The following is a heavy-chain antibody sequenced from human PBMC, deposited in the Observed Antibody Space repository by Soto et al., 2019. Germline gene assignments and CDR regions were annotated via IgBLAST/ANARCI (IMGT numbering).Heavy chain of an antibody. D-gene: IGHD3-22*01. CDR3: AKGGGYYYDSRGYYYVRYYYGMDV. Sequence: PGGALRLSCAASGFTFSSYAMSWVRQALGKGLEWVSAISGSGGSTYYADSVKGRFTISRDNSENTLYLQMNSLRAEDTAVYYCAKGGGYYYDSRGYYYVRYYYGMDVWGQGTTVTVSS. CDR1: GFTFSSYA. J-gene: IGHJ6*02. CDR2: ISGSGGST. V-gene: IGHV3-23*01.